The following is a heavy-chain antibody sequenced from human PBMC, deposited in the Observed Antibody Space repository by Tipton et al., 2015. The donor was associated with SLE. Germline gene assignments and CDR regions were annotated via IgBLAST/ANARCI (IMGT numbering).Heavy chain of an antibody. Sequence: TLSLTCAVYGGSFSGYYWSWIRQPPGKGLEWIGEINHSGSTNYNPSLKSRVTISVDTSKNQFSLKLSSVTAADTAVYYCARPPGSSSAGWFDPWGQGTLVTVSS. CDR3: ARPPGSSSAGWFDP. CDR1: GGSFSGYY. J-gene: IGHJ5*02. V-gene: IGHV4-34*01. D-gene: IGHD6-6*01. CDR2: INHSGST.